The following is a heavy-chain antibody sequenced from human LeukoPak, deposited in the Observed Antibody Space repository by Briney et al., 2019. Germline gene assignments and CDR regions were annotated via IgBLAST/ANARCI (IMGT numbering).Heavy chain of an antibody. J-gene: IGHJ5*02. CDR2: IIPIFGTA. D-gene: IGHD4-11*01. Sequence: SVKVSCKASGDTFSSYAISWVRQAPGQGLEWMGGIIPIFGTANYAQKFQGRVTITADESTSTAYMELSSLRSEDTAVYYCAIDRLQYNWFDPWGQGTLVTVSS. CDR1: GDTFSSYA. CDR3: AIDRLQYNWFDP. V-gene: IGHV1-69*13.